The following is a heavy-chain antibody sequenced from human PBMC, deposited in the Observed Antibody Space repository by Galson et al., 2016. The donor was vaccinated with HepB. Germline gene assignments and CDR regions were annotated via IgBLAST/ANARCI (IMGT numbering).Heavy chain of an antibody. CDR2: IHHDGSDR. D-gene: IGHD5-18*01. CDR1: GFSISNYW. CDR3: ARDAKTIQTAFDI. V-gene: IGHV3-7*01. J-gene: IGHJ3*02. Sequence: SLRLSCAASGFSISNYWMNWVRQAPGKGLEWVANIHHDGSDRYYVDSVRGRFTISKDTAKNSLYLQMYSLRADDTAVYYCARDAKTIQTAFDIWGQGTMVTVSS.